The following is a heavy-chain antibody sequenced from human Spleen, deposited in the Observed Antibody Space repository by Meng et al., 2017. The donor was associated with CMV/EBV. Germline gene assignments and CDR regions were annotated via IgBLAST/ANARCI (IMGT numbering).Heavy chain of an antibody. CDR3: ATDSNGGFIL. V-gene: IGHV3-15*01. D-gene: IGHD3-10*01. CDR1: GFTFSNAW. CDR2: IKSKTDVGT. Sequence: GESLKISCAASGFTFSNAWMSWVRQAPGKGLEWVGRIKSKTDVGTTVKGRFIISRDDSKNTLYLQINSLKTEDTAVYYCATDSNGGFILWGQGTVVTVSS. J-gene: IGHJ4*02.